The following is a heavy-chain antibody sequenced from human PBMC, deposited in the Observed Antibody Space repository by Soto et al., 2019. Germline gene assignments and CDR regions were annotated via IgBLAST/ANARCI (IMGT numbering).Heavy chain of an antibody. V-gene: IGHV4-59*01. Sequence: SETLSLTCTVSGGSISSYYWSRIRQPPGKGLEWIGYIYYSGSTNYNPSLKSRVTISVDTSENQFSLKLSSVTAADTAVYYCARGLHIWGSYRYMAPLGYWGQGTLVTVSS. J-gene: IGHJ4*02. CDR1: GGSISSYY. CDR2: IYYSGST. CDR3: ARGLHIWGSYRYMAPLGY. D-gene: IGHD3-16*02.